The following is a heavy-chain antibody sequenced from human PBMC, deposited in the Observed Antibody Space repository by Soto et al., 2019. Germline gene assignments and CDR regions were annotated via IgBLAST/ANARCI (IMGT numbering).Heavy chain of an antibody. D-gene: IGHD3-10*01. J-gene: IGHJ4*02. Sequence: ASVKVSCKASGETFNKNPMHWVRQAPGQGLEWMGWINAANGDTGYSQKFQGRVTLTRDTSASTAYMELSSLRSEDTAVYYCARKDYYGSGIYYFDYWGQGTLVTVSS. V-gene: IGHV1-3*01. CDR3: ARKDYYGSGIYYFDY. CDR1: GETFNKNP. CDR2: INAANGDT.